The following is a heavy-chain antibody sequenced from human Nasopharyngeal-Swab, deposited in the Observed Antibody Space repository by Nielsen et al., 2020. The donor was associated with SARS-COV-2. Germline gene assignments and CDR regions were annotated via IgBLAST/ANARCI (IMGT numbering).Heavy chain of an antibody. CDR1: GFTFSSYA. D-gene: IGHD1-7*01. V-gene: IGHV3-23*01. CDR2: IAGSGSST. CDR3: AKGRWNYPHYFDS. Sequence: GESLKISCAASGFTFSSYAMSWVRQAPGKGLEWVSAIAGSGSSTYYVDSVKGRFTISRDNSKNALYLQMHSLRAEDTAVYYCAKGRWNYPHYFDSWGQGTLVTVSS. J-gene: IGHJ4*02.